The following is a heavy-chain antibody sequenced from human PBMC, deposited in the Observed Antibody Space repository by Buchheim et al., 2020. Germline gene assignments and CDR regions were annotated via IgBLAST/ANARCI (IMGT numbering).Heavy chain of an antibody. J-gene: IGHJ6*02. CDR1: GFTFSNAW. D-gene: IGHD4-17*01. Sequence: EVQLVESGGGLVKPGGSLRLSCAASGFTFSNAWMSWVRQAPGKGLEWVGRIKSKTDGGTTDYAAPVKGRFTISRDNSKKSLYLQMNSLKTEDTAVYYCTSTTVTTHYYYYGMDVWGQGTT. CDR2: IKSKTDGGTT. V-gene: IGHV3-15*01. CDR3: TSTTVTTHYYYYGMDV.